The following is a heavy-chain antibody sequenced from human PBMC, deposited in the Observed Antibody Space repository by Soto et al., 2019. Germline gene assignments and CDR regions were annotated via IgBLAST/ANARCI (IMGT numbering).Heavy chain of an antibody. J-gene: IGHJ3*01. CDR3: ARDPLGSGTFGSG. D-gene: IGHD2-2*01. CDR1: GYTFTSYA. CDR2: IIAYYGKT. Sequence: GASVKVSCKASGYTFTSYAISWVRQAPGQGLEWMGGIIAYYGKTNYAQKFQGRVTMTADKSTSTAYMELRSLRSEDTAVYYCARDPLGSGTFGSGWGQGTMVTVSS. V-gene: IGHV1-18*01.